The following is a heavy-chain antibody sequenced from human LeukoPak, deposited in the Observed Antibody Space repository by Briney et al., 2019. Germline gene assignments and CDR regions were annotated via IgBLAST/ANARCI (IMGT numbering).Heavy chain of an antibody. CDR2: IYYSGAA. J-gene: IGHJ4*02. CDR3: ARGVYIAAAQYGF. D-gene: IGHD6-13*01. Sequence: SETLSLTCTVSGGSISTYYWNWIRQPPGKGLEWIGYIYYSGAANYNPSLKSRVTISVDTSKNQFSLKLSSVTAADTAVYYCARGVYIAAAQYGFWGQGTLVTVSS. CDR1: GGSISTYY. V-gene: IGHV4-59*01.